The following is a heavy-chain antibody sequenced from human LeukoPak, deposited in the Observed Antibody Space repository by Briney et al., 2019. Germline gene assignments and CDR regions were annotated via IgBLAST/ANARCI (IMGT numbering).Heavy chain of an antibody. D-gene: IGHD1-1*01. CDR3: ARSTWGTHDY. V-gene: IGHV4-30-4*08. CDR2: IYYSGST. J-gene: IGHJ4*02. Sequence: SETLSLTCTVSGGSISSGDYYWSWIRQPPGTGLEWIGYIYYSGSTYYNPSLKSRVTISVDTSKNQFSLKLSSVTAADTAVYYCARSTWGTHDYWGQGTLVTVSS. CDR1: GGSISSGDYY.